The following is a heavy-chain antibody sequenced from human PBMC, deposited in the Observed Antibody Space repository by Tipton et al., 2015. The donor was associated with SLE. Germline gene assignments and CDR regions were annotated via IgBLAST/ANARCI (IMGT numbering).Heavy chain of an antibody. J-gene: IGHJ5*02. CDR1: GGSIRSHY. CDR2: VYYSGIT. Sequence: TLSLTCTVSGGSIRSHYWSWIRQPPGKGLEWIGCVYYSGITNYNPSVKSRVTISVDTSKNQFSLKLSFVTAADTAVYHCARDSPYYYGSGRFNWVDPWGQGALVTVPS. V-gene: IGHV4-59*11. D-gene: IGHD3-10*01. CDR3: ARDSPYYYGSGRFNWVDP.